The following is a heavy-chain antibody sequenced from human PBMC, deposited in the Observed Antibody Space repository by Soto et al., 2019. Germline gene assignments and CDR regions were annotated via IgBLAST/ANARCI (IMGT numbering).Heavy chain of an antibody. J-gene: IGHJ2*01. V-gene: IGHV4-61*08. CDR1: GGSVSTGVHY. D-gene: IGHD6-13*01. CDR2: IYYSGST. Sequence: QVQLQESGPGLVKPSETLSLTCTVSVSGGSVSTGVHYWSWIRQPPGKGLEWIGYIYYSGSTNYNPSLNSRVTRSVDTSKNQFSLKLTSVTAADTAVYYCARGYYTSWYWFDRWGRGTLVTVSS. CDR3: ARGYYTSWYWFDR.